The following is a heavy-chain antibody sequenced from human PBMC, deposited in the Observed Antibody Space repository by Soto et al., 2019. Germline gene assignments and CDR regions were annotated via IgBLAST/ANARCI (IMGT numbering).Heavy chain of an antibody. D-gene: IGHD3-3*01. J-gene: IGHJ6*02. CDR1: GGSISCGDYH. V-gene: IGHV4-30-4*01. Sequence: LSLTCSVSGGSISCGDYHWSWIRQAPGKGLEWIGSINYNGAASYNPSLETRLTISVDAAKNQFSLKVRSVTAADTAVYYCARAVQSKILVFGKLTSRDYYDGMDVWGQGKNVTGSS. CDR2: INYNGAA. CDR3: ARAVQSKILVFGKLTSRDYYDGMDV.